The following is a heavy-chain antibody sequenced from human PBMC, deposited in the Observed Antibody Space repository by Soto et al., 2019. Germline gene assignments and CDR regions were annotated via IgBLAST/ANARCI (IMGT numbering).Heavy chain of an antibody. J-gene: IGHJ4*02. CDR1: GFTFSSYW. V-gene: IGHV3-7*03. CDR3: ARVDTTMRTLINFDY. Sequence: GGSPRLSCAASGFTFSSYWMSWVRQAPGKGLEWVANIKQDGSEKYYVDSVKGRFTISRDNAKNSLYLQVNSLRAEDTAVYYCARVDTTMRTLINFDYWGQGTLVTVSS. CDR2: IKQDGSEK. D-gene: IGHD5-18*01.